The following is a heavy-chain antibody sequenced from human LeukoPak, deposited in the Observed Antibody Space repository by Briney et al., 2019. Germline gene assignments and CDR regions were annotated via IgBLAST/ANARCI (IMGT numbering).Heavy chain of an antibody. V-gene: IGHV3-33*03. CDR3: AKDYGYSSSWYDY. Sequence: GGSLRLSCAASGFTFSSYGMHWVRQAPGKGLEWVAVIWYDGSNKYYADSVKGRFTISRDNAKKTLYLQMNSLRAEDTALYYCAKDYGYSSSWYDYWGQGTLVTVSS. J-gene: IGHJ4*02. D-gene: IGHD6-13*01. CDR1: GFTFSSYG. CDR2: IWYDGSNK.